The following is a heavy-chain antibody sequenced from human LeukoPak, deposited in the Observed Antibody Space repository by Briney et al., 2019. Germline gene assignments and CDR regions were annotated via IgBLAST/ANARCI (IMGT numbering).Heavy chain of an antibody. Sequence: GGSLRLSCVASGFTFSSYSGIWLRQTPGKGLECVSSISSGSTYIYSADSVRGRFTISRDNAKNSLFLQMDSLRPDDTAVYYCASGYSYDSLRFWGQGTLVTVSS. J-gene: IGHJ4*02. CDR1: GFTFSSYS. D-gene: IGHD3-22*01. CDR2: ISSGSTYI. CDR3: ASGYSYDSLRF. V-gene: IGHV3-21*01.